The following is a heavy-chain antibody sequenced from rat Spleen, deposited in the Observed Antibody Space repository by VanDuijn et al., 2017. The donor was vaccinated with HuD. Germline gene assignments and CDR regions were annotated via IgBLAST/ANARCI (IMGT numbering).Heavy chain of an antibody. J-gene: IGHJ3*01. Sequence: EVQLVESGGGLVQPGRSLKLSCAASGFTFSIYGMAWVRQAPGKGLEWVSSISSSGGNTYYRDSVKGRFTISRDNAKSTLYLQMDSLRSEDTATYYCARPRHNSGYAWFAYWGQGTLVTVSS. CDR1: GFTFSIYG. CDR2: ISSSGGNT. CDR3: ARPRHNSGYAWFAY. D-gene: IGHD4-3*01. V-gene: IGHV5S13*01.